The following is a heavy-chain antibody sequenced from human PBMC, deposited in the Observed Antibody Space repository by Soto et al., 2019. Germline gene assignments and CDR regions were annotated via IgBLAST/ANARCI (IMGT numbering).Heavy chain of an antibody. J-gene: IGHJ6*02. Sequence: PGESLKVSCKGSGYSFTSYWIGWVRQMPGKGLEWMGIIYPGDSDTRDSPSFQGQVTISAAKSISTAYLQWSSLQASGPARYYCATTFSGDYHYYGMGVWGQANTVTVSS. D-gene: IGHD4-17*01. CDR1: GYSFTSYW. V-gene: IGHV5-51*01. CDR2: IYPGDSDT. CDR3: ATTFSGDYHYYGMGV.